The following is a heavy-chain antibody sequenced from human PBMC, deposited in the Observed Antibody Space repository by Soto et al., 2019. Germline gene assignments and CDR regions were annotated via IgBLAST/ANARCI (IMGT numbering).Heavy chain of an antibody. V-gene: IGHV3-30*18. CDR3: AKDWGRGYSYGSHFDY. D-gene: IGHD5-18*01. CDR1: GFTFSSYG. Sequence: PGGSLRLSCAASGFTFSSYGMHWVRQAPGKGLEWVAVISYDGSNKYYADSVKGRFTISRDNSKNTLYLQMNSLRAEDTAVYYCAKDWGRGYSYGSHFDYWGQGTLVTVS. CDR2: ISYDGSNK. J-gene: IGHJ4*02.